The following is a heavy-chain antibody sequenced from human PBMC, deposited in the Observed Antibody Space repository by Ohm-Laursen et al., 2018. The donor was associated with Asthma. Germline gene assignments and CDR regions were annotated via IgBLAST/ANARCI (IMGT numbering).Heavy chain of an antibody. CDR3: ARLRRRWLQSGAFDI. V-gene: IGHV3-30-3*01. D-gene: IGHD5-24*01. Sequence: SLRLSCAASGFSFSDSWMSWVRQAPGKGLEWVAVISYDGSNKYYADSVKGRFTISRDNSKNTLYLQMNSLRAEDTAVYYCARLRRRWLQSGAFDIWGQGTMVTVSS. CDR1: GFSFSDSW. J-gene: IGHJ3*02. CDR2: ISYDGSNK.